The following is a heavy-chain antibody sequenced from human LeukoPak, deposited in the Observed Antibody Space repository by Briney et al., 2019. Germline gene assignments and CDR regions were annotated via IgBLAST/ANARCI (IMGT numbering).Heavy chain of an antibody. V-gene: IGHV3-21*01. Sequence: GGSLRLSCAASGFTFSSYSMNWVRQAPGKGLEWVSSISISSSYIYYADSVKGRFTISRDNAKNSLYLQMNSLRAEDTAVYYCARDIPSSGWSLPSDYWGQGTLVTVSS. CDR2: ISISSSYI. D-gene: IGHD6-19*01. CDR3: ARDIPSSGWSLPSDY. J-gene: IGHJ4*02. CDR1: GFTFSSYS.